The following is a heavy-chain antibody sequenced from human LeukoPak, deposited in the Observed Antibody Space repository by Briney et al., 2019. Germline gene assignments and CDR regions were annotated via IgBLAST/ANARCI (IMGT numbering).Heavy chain of an antibody. CDR1: GYIFTNYW. D-gene: IGHD1-7*01. Sequence: GESLKISGMGSGYIFTNYWIGWVRQVPGQGLEWMGIIYPGNSDTRYSPSFQGQVTISADKSISTAYLQWSGLKASDTAMYYCARRGNENYQVYFDYWGQGTLVTVSS. J-gene: IGHJ4*02. CDR2: IYPGNSDT. CDR3: ARRGNENYQVYFDY. V-gene: IGHV5-51*01.